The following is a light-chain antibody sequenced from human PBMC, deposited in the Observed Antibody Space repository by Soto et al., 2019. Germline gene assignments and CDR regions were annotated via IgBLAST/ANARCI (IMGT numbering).Light chain of an antibody. CDR2: DAS. V-gene: IGKV3-11*01. CDR1: QSVSNY. J-gene: IGKJ5*01. CDR3: QQRSNWPSIT. Sequence: NVLTPSPAALSLYQGERAKLCCRASQSVSNYLAWYQQKPGQAPRLLIYDASSRATGIPARFSGSGSGTDFTLTISCLEPEDFAVYYCQQRSNWPSITFGQGTRLE.